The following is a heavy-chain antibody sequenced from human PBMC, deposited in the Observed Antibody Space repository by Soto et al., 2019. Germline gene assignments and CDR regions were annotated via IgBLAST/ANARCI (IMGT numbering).Heavy chain of an antibody. CDR2: ISSSSSYI. Sequence: SGRSLRLSCAASGFTFSDYKFNWVRQAPGKGLEWVSSISSSSSYIYYADSVKGRFTVSRDNAKNALYLQMNSLRAEDTAVYYCARTVASLQVDYWGQGT. D-gene: IGHD6-19*01. J-gene: IGHJ4*02. CDR3: ARTVASLQVDY. V-gene: IGHV3-21*01. CDR1: GFTFSDYK.